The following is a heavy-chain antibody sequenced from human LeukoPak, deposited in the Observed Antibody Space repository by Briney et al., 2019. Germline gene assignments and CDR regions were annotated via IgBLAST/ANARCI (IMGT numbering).Heavy chain of an antibody. J-gene: IGHJ5*02. V-gene: IGHV3-30*02. CDR3: AKDLRRRTLVVAATVPWFDP. Sequence: GGSLRLSCAASGFTFSSYSMNWVRQAPGKGLEWVAFIRYDESITYYADSVRGRFTISRDNSKNTLYLQMNSLRAEDTAVYYCAKDLRRRTLVVAATVPWFDPWGQGTLVTVSS. D-gene: IGHD2-15*01. CDR1: GFTFSSYS. CDR2: IRYDESIT.